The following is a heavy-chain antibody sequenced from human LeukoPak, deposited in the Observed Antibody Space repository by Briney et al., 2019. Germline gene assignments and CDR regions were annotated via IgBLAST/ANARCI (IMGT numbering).Heavy chain of an antibody. J-gene: IGHJ6*02. Sequence: GGSMRLSCAASGFTFSDYYMSWVRQAPGKGLEWVSFISSSGSTIYYADSVKGRFTISRDNAKNSLYLQMNSLRAEDTAVYYCAREVPPITIVGVGYYGMDVWGQGTTVTVSS. CDR1: GFTFSDYY. D-gene: IGHD3-3*01. V-gene: IGHV3-11*01. CDR2: ISSSGSTI. CDR3: AREVPPITIVGVGYYGMDV.